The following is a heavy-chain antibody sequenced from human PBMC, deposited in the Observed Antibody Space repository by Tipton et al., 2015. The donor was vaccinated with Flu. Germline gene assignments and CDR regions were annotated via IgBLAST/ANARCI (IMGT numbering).Heavy chain of an antibody. V-gene: IGHV3-7*01. CDR2: IKQDGSEK. CDR3: ARDWRLYDVLTQRQLSHAFDV. D-gene: IGHD3-9*01. CDR1: EFTFSSYW. J-gene: IGHJ3*01. Sequence: QLVQSGGGLVQPGGSLRLSCAASEFTFSSYWMSCVRQVPGKGLEWVANIKQDGSEKYYVDSVKGRFTISRDNADNSLYLQMNSLRAEDTAVYYCARDWRLYDVLTQRQLSHAFDVWGQGTIVTVSS.